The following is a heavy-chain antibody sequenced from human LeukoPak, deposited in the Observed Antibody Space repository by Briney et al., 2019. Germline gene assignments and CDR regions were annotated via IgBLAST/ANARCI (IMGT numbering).Heavy chain of an antibody. CDR3: ARLAPYCSGGSCYLDY. V-gene: IGHV5-51*01. D-gene: IGHD2-15*01. Sequence: GESLKISCKGSGYSFTSYWIGWVRQMPGKGLEWMGIIYPGDSDTRYSPSFQGQVTIPADKSISTAYLQWSSLKASDTAMYYCARLAPYCSGGSCYLDYWGQGTLVTVSS. CDR2: IYPGDSDT. J-gene: IGHJ4*02. CDR1: GYSFTSYW.